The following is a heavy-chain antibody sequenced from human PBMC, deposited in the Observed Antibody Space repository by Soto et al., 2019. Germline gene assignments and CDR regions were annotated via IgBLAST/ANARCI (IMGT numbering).Heavy chain of an antibody. J-gene: IGHJ4*02. CDR3: ATDTIHRDDSSGYSRD. V-gene: IGHV1-24*01. D-gene: IGHD3-22*01. CDR1: GYTLTELS. CDR2: FDPEDGET. Sequence: ASVKVSCKVSGYTLTELSMHWVRQAPGKGLEWMGGFDPEDGETIYAQKFQGRVTMTEDTSTDTAYLELSSLRSEDTAVYYCATDTIHRDDSSGYSRDWGQGNLVTVSS.